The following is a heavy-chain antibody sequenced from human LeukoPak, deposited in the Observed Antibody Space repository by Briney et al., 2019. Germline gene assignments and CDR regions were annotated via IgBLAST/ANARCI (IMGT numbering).Heavy chain of an antibody. V-gene: IGHV3-66*04. CDR3: ARRATDASFSFFDV. J-gene: IGHJ3*01. D-gene: IGHD3-10*01. Sequence: GGSLRLSCAASGFTVSSNYMSWVRQAPGKGLEWVSVIYSGGSTYYADSVKGRFTISRDNSKNTLYLQMNSLRAEDAATYFCARRATDASFSFFDVWGQGTMVTVSS. CDR2: IYSGGST. CDR1: GFTVSSNY.